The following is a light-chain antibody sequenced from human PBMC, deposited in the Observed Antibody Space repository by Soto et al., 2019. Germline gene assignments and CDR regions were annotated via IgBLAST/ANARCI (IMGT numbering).Light chain of an antibody. Sequence: EIVLTQSPGTLSLSPGERATLSCRASQRARNNYLAWYQQKPGQAPRLLIYDASSRATGIPDRCSGGGSWADLSVTIGRLETEDLAVEYWDEYDSSPYAFGQGTKLE. CDR3: DEYDSSPYA. CDR1: QRARNNY. V-gene: IGKV3-20*01. J-gene: IGKJ2*01. CDR2: DAS.